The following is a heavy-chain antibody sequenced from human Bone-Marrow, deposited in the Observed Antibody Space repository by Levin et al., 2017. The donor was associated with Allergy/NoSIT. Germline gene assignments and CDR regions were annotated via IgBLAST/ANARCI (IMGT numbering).Heavy chain of an antibody. D-gene: IGHD5-12*01. CDR1: GFTFSGFW. Sequence: GESLKISCAASGFTFSGFWMTWVRQAPGQGLEWVTNIKQDGSEKFYVDSVKGRFTISRDNARNSLYLQMNSLRAEDTAVYYCVRDWNGYADFWGQGTLVSVSS. CDR3: VRDWNGYADF. V-gene: IGHV3-7*01. CDR2: IKQDGSEK. J-gene: IGHJ4*02.